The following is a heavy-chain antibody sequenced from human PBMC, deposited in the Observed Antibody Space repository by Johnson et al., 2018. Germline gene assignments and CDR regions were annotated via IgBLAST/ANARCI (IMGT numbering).Heavy chain of an antibody. D-gene: IGHD3-22*01. J-gene: IGHJ4*02. V-gene: IGHV3-15*07. CDR1: GFTFSNAW. Sequence: VQLVQSGGGLVKPGGSLRLSCAASGFTFSNAWMNWVRQAPGKGLEWVGRIKSKTDGGTTDYAAPVKGRFTISRDDSKNTLYLQMNSLKTEDTAVYYCTTAPAYYYDSSGYWGDFDYWGQGTLVTVSS. CDR2: IKSKTDGGTT. CDR3: TTAPAYYYDSSGYWGDFDY.